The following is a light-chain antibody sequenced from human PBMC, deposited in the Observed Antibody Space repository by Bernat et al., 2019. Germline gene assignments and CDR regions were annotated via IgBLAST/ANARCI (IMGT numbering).Light chain of an antibody. Sequence: EIVMTQSPDTLSVSPGERATLSCRASQRISRNLAWYQQKPGQAPRLLIYGASTRATGVPARFSGSGSGTEFPLTIVGLQSEDFAVYYCQQYNNWPPLFTFGQGTKLQIK. V-gene: IGKV3-15*01. CDR3: QQYNNWPPLFT. J-gene: IGKJ2*01. CDR1: QRISRN. CDR2: GAS.